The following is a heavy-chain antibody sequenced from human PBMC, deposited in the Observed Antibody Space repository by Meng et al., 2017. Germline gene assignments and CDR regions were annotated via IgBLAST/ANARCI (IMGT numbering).Heavy chain of an antibody. Sequence: ASVKVSCKASGYTFTGYYMHWVRQAPGQGLEWMGRINPNSGGTNYAQKFQGRVTITADESTSTAYMELSSLRSEDTAVYYCASGANYHYQVDYWGQGTLVTVSS. CDR1: GYTFTGYY. J-gene: IGHJ4*02. CDR3: ASGANYHYQVDY. D-gene: IGHD4/OR15-4a*01. CDR2: INPNSGGT. V-gene: IGHV1-2*06.